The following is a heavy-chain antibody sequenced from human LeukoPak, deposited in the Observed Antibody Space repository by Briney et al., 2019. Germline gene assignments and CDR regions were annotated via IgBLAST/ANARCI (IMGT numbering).Heavy chain of an antibody. Sequence: GGSLRLSCAASGFTFSSYSMNWVRQAPGKGLEWVSSISSSSSYIYYADSVKGRSTISRDNAKNSLYLQMNSLRAEDTAVYYCARSLHDYGDCWGQGTLLTVSS. J-gene: IGHJ4*02. CDR3: ARSLHDYGDC. V-gene: IGHV3-21*01. CDR1: GFTFSSYS. CDR2: ISSSSSYI.